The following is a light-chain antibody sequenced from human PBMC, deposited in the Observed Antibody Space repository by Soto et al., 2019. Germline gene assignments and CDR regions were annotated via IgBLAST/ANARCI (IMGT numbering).Light chain of an antibody. V-gene: IGKV3-11*01. CDR1: QSVSTY. CDR2: DAV. Sequence: ETVLTQSPATLSLSPGERAILSCRASQSVSTYLAWYQQKPGKAPRLLIYDAVNRATGIPARFSGSGSGTDFTLIIDSLEPEDFAVYYCQQRINWPLTFGGGTKVDIK. CDR3: QQRINWPLT. J-gene: IGKJ4*01.